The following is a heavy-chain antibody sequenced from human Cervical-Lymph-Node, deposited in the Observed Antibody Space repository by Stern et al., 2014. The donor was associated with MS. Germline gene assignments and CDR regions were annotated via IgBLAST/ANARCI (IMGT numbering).Heavy chain of an antibody. V-gene: IGHV3-15*01. CDR1: GFVFSKDW. J-gene: IGHJ3*01. Sequence: EVQLVESGGGLVNPGGSLRLSCAGSGFVFSKDWMSWVRQAPGKGLEWIGRIKSKADGGTTDYAAPVKGIFTISRDDSKNTLYLQMNSLKIEDTAVYYCTTYNDRDAFNVWGRGTMVTVSS. D-gene: IGHD1-1*01. CDR3: TTYNDRDAFNV. CDR2: IKSKADGGTT.